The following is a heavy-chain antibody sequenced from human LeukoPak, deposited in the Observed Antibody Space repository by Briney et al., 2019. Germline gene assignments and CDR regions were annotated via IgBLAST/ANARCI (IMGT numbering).Heavy chain of an antibody. CDR2: ISGGSDGT. V-gene: IGHV3-23*01. J-gene: IGHJ4*02. Sequence: GRSLRLSCAASGFTFINYAMSWVRQAPGMGLEWVSGISGGSDGTYYAAPVKGRFTISRDDSKNTLYLQMNSLKTEDTAVYYCTTDRKVTMIRGPFDYWGQGTLVTVSS. D-gene: IGHD3-10*01. CDR1: GFTFINYA. CDR3: TTDRKVTMIRGPFDY.